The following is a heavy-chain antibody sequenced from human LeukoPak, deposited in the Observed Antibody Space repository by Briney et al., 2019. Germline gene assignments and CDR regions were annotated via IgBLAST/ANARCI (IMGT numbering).Heavy chain of an antibody. CDR1: GDSVSSNSAA. V-gene: IGHV6-1*01. D-gene: IGHD2-21*02. Sequence: SQTLSLTCAISGDSVSSNSAAWNWIRQSPSRGLEWLGRTYYRSKWYNDYAVSVKSRMTINPDTSKNQFSLQLNSVTPGGTAVYYCARDHCGGGCPPDYWGQGTLVTVSS. CDR2: TYYRSKWYN. CDR3: ARDHCGGGCPPDY. J-gene: IGHJ4*02.